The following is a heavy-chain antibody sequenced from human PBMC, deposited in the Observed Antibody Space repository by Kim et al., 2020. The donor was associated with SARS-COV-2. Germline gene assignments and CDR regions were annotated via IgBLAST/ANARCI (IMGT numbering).Heavy chain of an antibody. J-gene: IGHJ4*02. Sequence: TTNSAQKLQGRVTMTTGTSTSTAYMELRSLRSDDTAVYYCARERADYFDYWGQGTLVTVSS. D-gene: IGHD6-25*01. CDR3: ARERADYFDY. V-gene: IGHV1-18*01. CDR2: TT.